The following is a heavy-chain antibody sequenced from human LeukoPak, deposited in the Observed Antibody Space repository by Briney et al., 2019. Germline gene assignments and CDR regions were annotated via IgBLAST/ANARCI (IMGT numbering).Heavy chain of an antibody. CDR3: ARRSTTHGHFDY. V-gene: IGHV1-69*13. J-gene: IGHJ4*02. Sequence: SVKVSCKASGGTFSSYATSWVRQAPGQGLEWMGGIIPIFGTANYAQKFQGRVTITADESTSTAYMELSSLRSEDTAVYYCARRSTTHGHFDYWGQGTLVTVSS. CDR2: IIPIFGTA. D-gene: IGHD4-11*01. CDR1: GGTFSSYA.